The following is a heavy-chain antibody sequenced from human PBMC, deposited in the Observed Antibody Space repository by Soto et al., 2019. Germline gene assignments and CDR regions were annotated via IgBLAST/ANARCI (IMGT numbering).Heavy chain of an antibody. D-gene: IGHD6-6*01. CDR1: GASITSGDNY. V-gene: IGHV4-30-4*01. CDR3: ARGGYSSSFNWFDP. CDR2: LYYRGST. Sequence: QVQLQASGPGLVKPSQTLSLTCTVSGASITSGDNYWSWVRQPPGKALEWIGYLYYRGSTYYNPSLTTRLNISLDTSKNQFSLKLNSVTAADTAVYYWARGGYSSSFNWFDPWGQGALGTVST. J-gene: IGHJ5*02.